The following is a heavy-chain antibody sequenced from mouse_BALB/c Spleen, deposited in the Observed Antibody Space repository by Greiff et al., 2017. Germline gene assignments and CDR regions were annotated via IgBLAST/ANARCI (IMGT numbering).Heavy chain of an antibody. CDR3: AREGIYGNYDFDY. CDR2: ISSGSSTI. Sequence: EVKLMESGGGLVQPGGSRKLSCAASGFTFSSFGMHWVRQAPEKGLEWVAYISSGSSTIYYADTVKGRFTISRDNPKNTLFLQMTSLRSEDTAMYYCAREGIYGNYDFDYWGQGTTLTVSS. CDR1: GFTFSSFG. D-gene: IGHD2-1*01. J-gene: IGHJ2*01. V-gene: IGHV5-17*02.